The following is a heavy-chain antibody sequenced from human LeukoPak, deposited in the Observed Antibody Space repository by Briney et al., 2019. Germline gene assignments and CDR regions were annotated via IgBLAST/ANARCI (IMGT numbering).Heavy chain of an antibody. V-gene: IGHV3-53*01. CDR2: IYIGGNT. J-gene: IGHJ4*02. CDR3: ARARYSGYAYYFDY. D-gene: IGHD5-12*01. CDR1: GFTVSSNY. Sequence: GGSLRLSCAASGFTVSSNYMSWVRQAPGKGLEWVSVIYIGGNTYYADSVKGRFTISRDNAKNSLYLQMNSLRAEDTAVYYCARARYSGYAYYFDYWGQGTLVTVSS.